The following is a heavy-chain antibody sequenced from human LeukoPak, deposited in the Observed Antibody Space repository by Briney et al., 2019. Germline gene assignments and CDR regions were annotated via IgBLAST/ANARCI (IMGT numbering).Heavy chain of an antibody. V-gene: IGHV3-23*01. D-gene: IGHD6-13*01. CDR3: AKATSPVHSRNWFDS. CDR1: GFTFSSYA. CDR2: ISGSGTNT. J-gene: IGHJ5*01. Sequence: GGSLRLSCAASGFTFSSYAMSWVRQAPGKGLEWVSSISGSGTNTDYADSVKGRFTISRDNSKNTVYVKMNSLRAEDTAVYYCAKATSPVHSRNWFDSWGQGTLVTVSS.